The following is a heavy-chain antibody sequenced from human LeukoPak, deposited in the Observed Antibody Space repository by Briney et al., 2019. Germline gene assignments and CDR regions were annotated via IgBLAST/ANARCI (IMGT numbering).Heavy chain of an antibody. V-gene: IGHV1-69*04. J-gene: IGHJ4*02. D-gene: IGHD3-9*01. CDR1: GGTFSSYA. CDR2: IIPILGIA. Sequence: GASVKVSCKASGGTFSSYAISWVRQAPGQGLEWMGRIIPILGIANYAQKFQGRVTITADKSTSTAYMELSSLRSEDTAVYYCARGRDDILTGYYSHFDYWGQGTLVTVSS. CDR3: ARGRDDILTGYYSHFDY.